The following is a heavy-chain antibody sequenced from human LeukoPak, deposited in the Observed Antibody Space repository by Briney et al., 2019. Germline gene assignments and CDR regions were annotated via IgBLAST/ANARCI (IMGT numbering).Heavy chain of an antibody. CDR2: ITSGSSTI. J-gene: IGHJ4*02. CDR3: ARSKWDSSGWYYFDY. CDR1: GFTFSSYN. Sequence: GGSLRLSCAASGFTFSSYNMNWVRQAPGKGLEWVSSITSGSSTIYYADSVKGRFTISRDKAKNSLYLQMNSVRAEDTAVYYCARSKWDSSGWYYFDYWGQATLVTVSS. D-gene: IGHD6-19*01. V-gene: IGHV3-48*01.